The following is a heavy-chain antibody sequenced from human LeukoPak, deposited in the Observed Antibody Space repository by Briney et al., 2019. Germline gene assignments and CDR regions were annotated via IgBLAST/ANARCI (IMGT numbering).Heavy chain of an antibody. V-gene: IGHV1-69*06. J-gene: IGHJ5*02. CDR3: ARTAPVRAAAGTEFFYNWFDP. Sequence: GASVTVSFKASGGTFSSYAISWVRQAPGQGLEWMGGIIPIFGTANYAQKFQGRVTITADKSTSTAYMELSSLRSEDTAVYYCARTAPVRAAAGTEFFYNWFDPWGQGTLVTVSS. D-gene: IGHD6-13*01. CDR2: IIPIFGTA. CDR1: GGTFSSYA.